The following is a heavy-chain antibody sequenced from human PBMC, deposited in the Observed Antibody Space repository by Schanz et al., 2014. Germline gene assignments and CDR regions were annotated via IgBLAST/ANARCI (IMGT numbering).Heavy chain of an antibody. CDR3: GRGFSRSYIDF. V-gene: IGHV1-46*03. Sequence: QVQLVQSGAEVKKPGASVKVSCKASGYTFTSYSMHWVRHAPGQGLEWMGIINLSGGSTNNAQKFQGRITVTTDTSTSTVYLELSSLRSDDTAVYYCGRGFSRSYIDFWGQGTLITVSS. D-gene: IGHD6-6*01. CDR1: GYTFTSYS. J-gene: IGHJ4*02. CDR2: INLSGGST.